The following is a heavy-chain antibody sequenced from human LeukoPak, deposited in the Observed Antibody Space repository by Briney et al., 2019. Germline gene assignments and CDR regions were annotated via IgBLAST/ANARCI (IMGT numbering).Heavy chain of an antibody. V-gene: IGHV4-34*01. D-gene: IGHD3-16*01. CDR1: GGSISNYQ. J-gene: IGHJ4*02. CDR2: INHSGST. Sequence: PSETLSLTCTVSGGSISNYQWSRIRQPPGKGLEWIGEINHSGSTNYNPSLKSRVTISVDTSKNQFSLKLSSVTAADTAVYYCASLRGSRDYWGQGTLVTVSS. CDR3: ASLRGSRDY.